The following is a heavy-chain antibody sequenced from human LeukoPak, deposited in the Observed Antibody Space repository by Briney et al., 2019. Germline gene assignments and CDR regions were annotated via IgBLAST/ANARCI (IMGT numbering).Heavy chain of an antibody. D-gene: IGHD3-16*02. Sequence: GGSLRLSCAASGFTFSSYAMSWVRQAPGKGLEWVAIMLYDGSNNYYADSVKGRFTMSRDKSKNTMYLHLNSLRAEDTAVYYCARDERLRLGELSWGSPSRRDYYGMDVWGQGTTVTVSS. CDR3: ARDERLRLGELSWGSPSRRDYYGMDV. CDR2: MLYDGSNN. CDR1: GFTFSSYA. V-gene: IGHV3-33*08. J-gene: IGHJ6*02.